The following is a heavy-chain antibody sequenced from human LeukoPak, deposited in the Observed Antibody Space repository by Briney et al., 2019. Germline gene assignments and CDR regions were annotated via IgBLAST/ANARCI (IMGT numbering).Heavy chain of an antibody. CDR2: IYPSDSHT. J-gene: IGHJ6*03. V-gene: IGHV5-51*01. Sequence: CQGXXYTFPIYWIGWVRQTPGKGLEWMGIIYPSDSHTIYSPSFQGQVTFSDEKCISTAYLQWSSLKASDTAIYYCVRHYRPPQDSRAAKPTGYYYYYMDVWGTGTTVIVSS. CDR3: VRHYRPPQDSRAAKPTGYYYYYMDV. D-gene: IGHD3-16*02. CDR1: XYTFPIYW.